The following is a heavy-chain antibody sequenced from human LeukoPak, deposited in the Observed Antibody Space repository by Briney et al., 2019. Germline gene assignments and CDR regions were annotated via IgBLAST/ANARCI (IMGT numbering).Heavy chain of an antibody. D-gene: IGHD3-16*01. CDR3: VKGGGLFDY. Sequence: GSLRLSCAASGFTVSSNYWSWIRQPPGKGLEWIGHIYYSGNTIYNPSLKSRVTILVDTSKNQFSLKMNYVTAADTAVYYCVKGGGLFDYWGQGTLVTVSS. CDR1: GFTVSSNY. CDR2: IYYSGNT. V-gene: IGHV4-59*02. J-gene: IGHJ4*02.